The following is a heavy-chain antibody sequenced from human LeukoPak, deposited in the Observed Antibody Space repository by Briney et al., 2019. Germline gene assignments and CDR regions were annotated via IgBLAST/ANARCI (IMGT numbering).Heavy chain of an antibody. J-gene: IGHJ4*02. CDR2: ISADGSVT. V-gene: IGHV3-74*01. Sequence: PGVPLRLSCADSRFTFSRYCMHWARQTPGRGLVWVSCISADGSVTRYADSVKGRFTISRDNTKSTLYLQMHSLRAEDTAVYYCVRRGSVWGDHWGQGTLVSVSS. CDR1: RFTFSRYC. CDR3: VRRGSVWGDH. D-gene: IGHD7-27*01.